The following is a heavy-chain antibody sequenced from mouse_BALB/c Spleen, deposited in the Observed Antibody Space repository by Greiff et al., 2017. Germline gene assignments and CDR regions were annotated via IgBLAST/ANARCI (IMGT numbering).Heavy chain of an antibody. V-gene: IGHV1S135*01. CDR3: ARDGNPPFAY. CDR2: IDPYNGGT. D-gene: IGHD2-1*01. Sequence: VQLQQSGPELGKPGASVKISCKASGYSFTGYNMYWVKQSHRKSLEWIGYIDPYNGGTSYNQKSKGKATLTVDKSSSTAYMHLNSLTSEDSAIYYCARDGNPPFAYWGQGTLVTVSA. CDR1: GYSFTGYN. J-gene: IGHJ3*01.